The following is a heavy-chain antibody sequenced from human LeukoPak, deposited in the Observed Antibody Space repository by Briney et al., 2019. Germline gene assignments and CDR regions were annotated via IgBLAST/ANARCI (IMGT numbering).Heavy chain of an antibody. D-gene: IGHD4-17*01. CDR2: IYSGGST. Sequence: GGSLRLSCAASGFTVSSNYMSWVRKAPGKGLEWVSVIYSGGSTYYADSVKGRFTISRDNSKNTLYLQMNSLGAEDTAVYYCARDYPYGDYVNYYYYGMDVWGQGTTVTVSS. CDR3: ARDYPYGDYVNYYYYGMDV. J-gene: IGHJ6*02. CDR1: GFTVSSNY. V-gene: IGHV3-66*01.